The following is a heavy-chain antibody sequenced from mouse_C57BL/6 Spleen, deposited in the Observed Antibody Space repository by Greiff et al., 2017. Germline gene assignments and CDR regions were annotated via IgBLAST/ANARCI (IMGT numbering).Heavy chain of an antibody. V-gene: IGHV3-6*01. CDR1: GYSITSGYY. J-gene: IGHJ4*01. CDR2: ISYDGSN. Sequence: ESGPGLVKPSQSLSLTCSVTGYSITSGYYWNWIRQFPGNKLEWMGYISYDGSNNYNPSLKNRISITRDTSKNQFFLKLNSVTTEDTATYYCARADGNYVVYYAMDYWGQGTSVTVSS. CDR3: ARADGNYVVYYAMDY. D-gene: IGHD2-1*01.